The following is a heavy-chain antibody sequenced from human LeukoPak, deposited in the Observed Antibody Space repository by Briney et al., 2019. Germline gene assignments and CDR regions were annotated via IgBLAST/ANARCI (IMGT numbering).Heavy chain of an antibody. D-gene: IGHD2-2*03. V-gene: IGHV4-59*08. Sequence: PSETLSLTCTVSGASISSYYWSWIRQPPGKGLEWIGYIYYGGSTNYNPSLKSRVTISVDPSNNRFSLKLSSVTAADTAVYYCARHEDGYCSSTSCYGNWGQGTLVTVSS. CDR2: IYYGGST. J-gene: IGHJ4*02. CDR1: GASISSYY. CDR3: ARHEDGYCSSTSCYGN.